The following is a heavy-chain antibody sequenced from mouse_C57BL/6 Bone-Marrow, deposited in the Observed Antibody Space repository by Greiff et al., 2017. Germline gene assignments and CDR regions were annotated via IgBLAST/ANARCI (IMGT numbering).Heavy chain of an antibody. Sequence: VQLQESGPGLVQPSQSLSITCTVSGFSLTSYGVHWVRQSPGKGLEWLGVIWSGGSTDYNAAFISRLSISKDNSKSQVFFKMNSLQADDTAIYYCARGVMVTTGAWFAYWGQGTLVTVSA. CDR2: IWSGGST. V-gene: IGHV2-2*01. D-gene: IGHD2-3*01. CDR3: ARGVMVTTGAWFAY. J-gene: IGHJ3*01. CDR1: GFSLTSYG.